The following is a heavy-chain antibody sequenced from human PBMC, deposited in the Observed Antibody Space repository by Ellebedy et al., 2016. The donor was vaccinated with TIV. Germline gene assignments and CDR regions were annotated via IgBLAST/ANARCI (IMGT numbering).Heavy chain of an antibody. Sequence: GGSLRLXXAASGFTFSSYSMNWVRQAPGKGLEWVSSISSSSSYIYYADSVKGRFTISRDNAKNSLYLQMNSLRAEDTAVYYCARDPYGNPGYYFDLWGRGTLVTVSS. V-gene: IGHV3-21*01. J-gene: IGHJ2*01. CDR1: GFTFSSYS. D-gene: IGHD5-12*01. CDR3: ARDPYGNPGYYFDL. CDR2: ISSSSSYI.